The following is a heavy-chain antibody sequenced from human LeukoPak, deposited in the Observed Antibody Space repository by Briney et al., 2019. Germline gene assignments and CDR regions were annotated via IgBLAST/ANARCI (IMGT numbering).Heavy chain of an antibody. D-gene: IGHD1-7*01. Sequence: GGSLRLSCAASGFTFSSYSMNWVRQAPVKGLEWVSSISSSSSYIYYADSVKGRFTISRDNAKNSLYLQMNSLRAEDTAVYYCARDRYNWNYETDYWGQGTLVTVSS. J-gene: IGHJ4*02. CDR1: GFTFSSYS. V-gene: IGHV3-21*01. CDR2: ISSSSSYI. CDR3: ARDRYNWNYETDY.